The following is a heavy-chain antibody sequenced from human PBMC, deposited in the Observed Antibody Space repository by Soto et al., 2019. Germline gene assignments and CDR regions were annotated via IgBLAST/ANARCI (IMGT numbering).Heavy chain of an antibody. CDR3: TRGASGYGNFDN. V-gene: IGHV3-74*01. Sequence: EVQLVESGGGLVQPGGSLRLSCVAYGFTANSYWMHWVRQAPGKGLVWVSRINGDGSDTSYADSVKGRLTISRDNAKNTLYLQMSSLRAEGTAVYYCTRGASGYGNFDNWGQGTLVTVSS. CDR1: GFTANSYW. CDR2: INGDGSDT. J-gene: IGHJ4*02. D-gene: IGHD5-12*01.